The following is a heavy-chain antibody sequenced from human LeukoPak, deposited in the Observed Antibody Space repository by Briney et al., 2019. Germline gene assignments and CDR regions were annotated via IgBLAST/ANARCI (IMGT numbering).Heavy chain of an antibody. V-gene: IGHV3-21*01. CDR2: ISSSSSYI. D-gene: IGHD3-22*01. Sequence: PGGSLRLSCAASGFTFSSYSMNWVRQAPGKGLEWVSSISSSSSYIYYADSVKGRFTISRDNAKNSLYLQMNSLRAEDTAVYYCARTGDYYDSSGYYYSFHYFDYWGQGTLVTVSS. CDR3: ARTGDYYDSSGYYYSFHYFDY. J-gene: IGHJ4*02. CDR1: GFTFSSYS.